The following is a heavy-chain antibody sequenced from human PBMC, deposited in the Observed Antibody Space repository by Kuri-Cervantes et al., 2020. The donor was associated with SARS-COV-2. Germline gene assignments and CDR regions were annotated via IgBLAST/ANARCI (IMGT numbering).Heavy chain of an antibody. CDR3: ARDRVPYYAFWTGPDGMDV. D-gene: IGHD3/OR15-3a*01. CDR1: GSSISSSSYY. J-gene: IGHJ6*02. CDR2: IYYSGST. Sequence: SETLSLTCTVSGSSISSSSYYWGWIRQPPGKGLEWIGSIYYSGSTYYNPSLKSRVTISVDTSKNQFSLKLSSVTAADTAVYYCARDRVPYYAFWTGPDGMDVWGQGTTVTVSS. V-gene: IGHV4-39*07.